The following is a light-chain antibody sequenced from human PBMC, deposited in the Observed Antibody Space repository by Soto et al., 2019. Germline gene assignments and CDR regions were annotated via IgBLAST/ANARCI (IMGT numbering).Light chain of an antibody. CDR2: QDS. CDR1: NLGNKF. J-gene: IGLJ2*01. V-gene: IGLV3-1*01. Sequence: SYELTQPPSVSVSPGQTASITCSGDNLGNKFACWYQQKPGQSPVLVIFQDSKRPSEIPERFSGSNSGNTATLTISGTQAMDEADYYCQAWDSSNVVFGGGTKLTVL. CDR3: QAWDSSNVV.